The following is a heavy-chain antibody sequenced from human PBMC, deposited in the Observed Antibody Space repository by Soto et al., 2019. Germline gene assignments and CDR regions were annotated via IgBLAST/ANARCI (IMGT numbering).Heavy chain of an antibody. Sequence: QVQLVQSGAEVKKPGASVKVSCKASGYSFQTYSIHWVRQAPGQRLEWMGSINAGSGNAKYSPKFQDRVTITRDTSATTAYMELSSLRSEDTAVYFCARNRLLWFEDFDPWGQGTRVTVSS. CDR1: GYSFQTYS. J-gene: IGHJ5*02. CDR2: INAGSGNA. D-gene: IGHD3-10*01. CDR3: ARNRLLWFEDFDP. V-gene: IGHV1-3*01.